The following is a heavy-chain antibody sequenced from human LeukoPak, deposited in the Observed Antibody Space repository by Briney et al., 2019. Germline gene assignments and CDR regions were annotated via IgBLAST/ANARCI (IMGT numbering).Heavy chain of an antibody. Sequence: GGSVRLSCAASGFTFSNYWMHWVRQAPGKGLVWVSRIKSDGSRTDYADSVKGRFTISRDNAKNTLYLQMNSLRAEDTAVYYCARELPFDYWGQGTLVTVSS. V-gene: IGHV3-74*01. CDR2: IKSDGSRT. J-gene: IGHJ4*02. CDR1: GFTFSNYW. CDR3: ARELPFDY. D-gene: IGHD2-15*01.